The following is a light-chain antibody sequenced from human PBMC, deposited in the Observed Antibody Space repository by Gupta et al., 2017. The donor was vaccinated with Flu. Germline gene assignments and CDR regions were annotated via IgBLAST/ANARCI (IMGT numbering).Light chain of an antibody. V-gene: IGLV1-44*01. CDR3: SVWNDSPNGRV. J-gene: IGLJ3*02. Sequence: RVTISCSGTTSNVGSNAVNWYQQLPGPAPKLLSYGNNKRPSGVPDRFSASKSGTSASLTTSGLQAEDEADYYCSVWNDSPNGRVFGGGTKLTVL. CDR1: TSNVGSNA. CDR2: GNN.